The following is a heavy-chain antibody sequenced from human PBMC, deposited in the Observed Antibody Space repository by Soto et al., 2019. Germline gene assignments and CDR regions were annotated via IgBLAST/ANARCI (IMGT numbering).Heavy chain of an antibody. CDR3: ARVHVMVVAGSTFDY. Sequence: SETLSLTCTVSGYSIISGSYWAWIRQPPGKGPEWIASIYHGGTTFYNPSLKSRITISVDTSNNQFSLKLTSVTAADTAVYYCARVHVMVVAGSTFDYWGHGTLVTSPQ. J-gene: IGHJ4*01. CDR2: IYHGGTT. V-gene: IGHV4-38-2*02. D-gene: IGHD6-19*01. CDR1: GYSIISGSY.